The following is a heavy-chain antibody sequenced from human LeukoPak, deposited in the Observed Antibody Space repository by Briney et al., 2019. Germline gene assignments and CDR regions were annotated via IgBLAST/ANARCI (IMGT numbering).Heavy chain of an antibody. V-gene: IGHV3-23*01. CDR2: ISGSDGST. Sequence: GGSLRLSCAASGFTFSSYAMSWVRQAPGKGLEWVSGISGSDGSTNYADSVKGRFTISRENSKNTLYLQMNSLRAEDTAVYYCAKDRRYSSGWYLAFDYWGQGTLVTVSS. J-gene: IGHJ4*02. CDR3: AKDRRYSSGWYLAFDY. CDR1: GFTFSSYA. D-gene: IGHD6-19*01.